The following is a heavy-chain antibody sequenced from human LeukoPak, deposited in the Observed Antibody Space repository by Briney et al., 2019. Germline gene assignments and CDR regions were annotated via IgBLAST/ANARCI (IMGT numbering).Heavy chain of an antibody. CDR2: IYTSGST. CDR1: GCSINSYY. Sequence: SETLSLTCTVPGCSINSYYCSWIWQPAGKGLEWIGRIYTSGSTNYNPSLKSRVTMSVDTSKNQFSLKLSSVTAADTAVYYCARDGGEYFDWLFLSFDYWGQGTLVTVSS. J-gene: IGHJ4*02. CDR3: ARDGGEYFDWLFLSFDY. D-gene: IGHD3-9*01. V-gene: IGHV4-4*07.